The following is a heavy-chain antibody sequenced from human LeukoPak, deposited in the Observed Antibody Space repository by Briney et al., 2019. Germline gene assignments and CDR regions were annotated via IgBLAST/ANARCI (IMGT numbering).Heavy chain of an antibody. D-gene: IGHD6-13*01. CDR3: ARHRAAAGTNP. CDR1: GGSIGSYY. V-gene: IGHV4-59*08. CDR2: IYYSGST. J-gene: IGHJ5*02. Sequence: SETLSLTCTVSGGSIGSYYWSWIRQPPGKGLGWIGYIYYSGSTNYNPSLKSRVTISVDTSKNQFSLKLSSVTAADTAVYYCARHRAAAGTNPWGQGTLVTVSS.